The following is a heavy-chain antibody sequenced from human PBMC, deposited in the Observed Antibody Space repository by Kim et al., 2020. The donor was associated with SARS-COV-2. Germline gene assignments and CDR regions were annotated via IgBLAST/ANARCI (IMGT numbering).Heavy chain of an antibody. CDR2: INHSGST. D-gene: IGHD3-22*01. CDR3: AISGYYKDFDY. Sequence: SETLSLTCAVYGGSFSGYYWSWIRQPPGKGLEWIGEINHSGSTNYNPSLKSRVTISVDTSKNQFSLKLSSVTAADTAVYYCAISGYYKDFDYWGQGTLVTVSS. CDR1: GGSFSGYY. J-gene: IGHJ4*02. V-gene: IGHV4-34*01.